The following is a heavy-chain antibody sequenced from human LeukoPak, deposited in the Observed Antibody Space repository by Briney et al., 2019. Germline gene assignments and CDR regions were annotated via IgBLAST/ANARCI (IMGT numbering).Heavy chain of an antibody. CDR2: INPSGGST. V-gene: IGHV1-46*01. Sequence: GASVNVSCKASGYTFTSYYMHWVRQAPGQGLEWMGIINPSGGSTSYAQKFPGRVTMTRDTSTSTVYMELSSLRSEDTAVYYCARTIRDGIIDYWGQGTLVTVSS. D-gene: IGHD5-12*01. CDR1: GYTFTSYY. CDR3: ARTIRDGIIDY. J-gene: IGHJ4*02.